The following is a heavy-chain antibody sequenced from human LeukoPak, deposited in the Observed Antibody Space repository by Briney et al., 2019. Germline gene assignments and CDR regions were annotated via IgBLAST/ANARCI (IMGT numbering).Heavy chain of an antibody. V-gene: IGHV4-34*01. CDR2: INHSGST. CDR3: ARHGVTRGGAATTEYGY. Sequence: PSETLSLTCAVYGGSFSGYYWSWIRQPPGKGLEWIGEINHSGSTNYNPSLKSRVTISVDTSQNHLSLKLTSVTAADTALYFCARHGVTRGGAATTEYGYRGQGTLVTVSS. D-gene: IGHD6-6*01. J-gene: IGHJ4*02. CDR1: GGSFSGYY.